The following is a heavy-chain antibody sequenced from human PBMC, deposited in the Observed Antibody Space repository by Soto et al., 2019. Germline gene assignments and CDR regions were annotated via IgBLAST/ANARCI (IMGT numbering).Heavy chain of an antibody. CDR1: GGSVSSGSYY. V-gene: IGHV4-61*01. CDR2: IYYSGST. D-gene: IGHD6-6*01. J-gene: IGHJ4*02. CDR3: ARVLVAARLIAYFDY. Sequence: PSETLSLTCTVSGGSVSSGSYYWSWIRQPPGKGLEWIGYIYYSGSTNYNPSLKSRVTISVDTSKNQFSLTLSSVTAADTAVYYCARVLVAARLIAYFDYWGQGTLVTVSS.